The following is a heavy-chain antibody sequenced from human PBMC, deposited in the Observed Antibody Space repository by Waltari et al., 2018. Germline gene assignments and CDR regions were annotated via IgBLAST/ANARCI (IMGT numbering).Heavy chain of an antibody. J-gene: IGHJ4*02. Sequence: EVQLVESGGGLIQPGGSLRLSCAASGFTVSNNYVSLVRQAPGKGLGWVATIYYNERTDYADSVKGRFTISRDTAKNTLFLQMNSLRAEDTAVYYCATRVVVPGVPGMADYWGQGTLVTVSS. D-gene: IGHD2-2*01. CDR2: IYYNERT. V-gene: IGHV3-53*01. CDR3: ATRVVVPGVPGMADY. CDR1: GFTVSNNY.